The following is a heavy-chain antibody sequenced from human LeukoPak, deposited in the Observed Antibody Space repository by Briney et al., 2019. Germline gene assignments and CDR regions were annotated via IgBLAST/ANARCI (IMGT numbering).Heavy chain of an antibody. CDR3: ARNDGY. Sequence: GKSLRLSCAASGFTFSSYEMNWVRQAPGKGLEWISYISSSGSTTYYADSVKGRFTISRDNSAKNSVYLQMNSLRAEDTAVYYCARNDGYWGQGTLVTVSS. CDR2: ISSSGSTT. V-gene: IGHV3-48*03. J-gene: IGHJ4*02. CDR1: GFTFSSYE.